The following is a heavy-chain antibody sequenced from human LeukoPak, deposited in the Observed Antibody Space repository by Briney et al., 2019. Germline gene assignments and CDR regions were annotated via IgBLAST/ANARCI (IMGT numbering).Heavy chain of an antibody. D-gene: IGHD4-17*01. Sequence: SVKVSCKASGGTFSSYAISWVRQAPGQGLEWMGRIIPIFGTANYAQKFQGRVTITTDESTSTAYMELRRLRSDDTAVYYCARDESYGDYNNWFDPWGQGTLVTVSS. V-gene: IGHV1-69*05. CDR2: IIPIFGTA. CDR3: ARDESYGDYNNWFDP. CDR1: GGTFSSYA. J-gene: IGHJ5*02.